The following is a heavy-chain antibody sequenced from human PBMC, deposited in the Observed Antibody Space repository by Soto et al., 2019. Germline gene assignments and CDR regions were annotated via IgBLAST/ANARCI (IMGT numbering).Heavy chain of an antibody. J-gene: IGHJ6*02. CDR3: ARGGGNWNYYYYYGMDV. CDR2: ISSSSSTI. D-gene: IGHD1-1*01. CDR1: GFTFSSYS. Sequence: GGSLRLSCAASGFTFSSYSMNWVRQAPGKGPEWVSYISSSSSTIYYADSVKGRFTISRDNAKNSLYLQMNSLRDEDTAVYYCARGGGNWNYYYYYGMDVWGQGTTVTVSS. V-gene: IGHV3-48*02.